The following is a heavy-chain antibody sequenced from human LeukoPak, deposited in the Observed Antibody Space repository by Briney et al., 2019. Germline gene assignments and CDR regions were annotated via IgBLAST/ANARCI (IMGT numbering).Heavy chain of an antibody. V-gene: IGHV3-23*01. CDR1: GFTFSAYA. CDR3: ARYPNGDYIGAFDM. D-gene: IGHD4-17*01. Sequence: GGSLRLSCTASGFTFSAYAMMWVRQAPGKGPEWVSAIRGGGGSAFYADSVKGRFTISRDNSKYTLFLQINSLRAEDTAVYYCARYPNGDYIGAFDMWGPGTMVTVSS. CDR2: IRGGGGSA. J-gene: IGHJ3*02.